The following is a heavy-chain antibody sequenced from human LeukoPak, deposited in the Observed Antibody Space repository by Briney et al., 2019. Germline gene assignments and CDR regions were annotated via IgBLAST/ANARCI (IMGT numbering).Heavy chain of an antibody. J-gene: IGHJ5*02. CDR3: ASTGYSSGWYGFWFDP. D-gene: IGHD6-19*01. Sequence: PSETLSLTCTVSGGSISSYHWSWIRQPPGKGLEWIGYIYYSGSTNYNPSLKSRVTISVDTSKNQFSLKLSSVTAADTAVYYCASTGYSSGWYGFWFDPWDQGTLVTASS. CDR1: GGSISSYH. CDR2: IYYSGST. V-gene: IGHV4-59*01.